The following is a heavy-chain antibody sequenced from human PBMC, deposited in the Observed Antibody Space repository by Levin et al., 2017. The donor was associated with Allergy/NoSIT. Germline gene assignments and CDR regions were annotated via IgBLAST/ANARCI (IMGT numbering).Heavy chain of an antibody. D-gene: IGHD2-2*01. CDR2: ISAYNGNT. V-gene: IGHV1-18*01. CDR1: GYTFTSYG. J-gene: IGHJ4*02. CDR3: ARDICSSTSCGVDY. Sequence: ASVKVSCKASGYTFTSYGISWVRQAPGQGLEWMGWISAYNGNTNYAQKLQGRVTMTTDTSTSTAYMELRSLRSDDTAVYYCARDICSSTSCGVDYWGQGTLVTVSS.